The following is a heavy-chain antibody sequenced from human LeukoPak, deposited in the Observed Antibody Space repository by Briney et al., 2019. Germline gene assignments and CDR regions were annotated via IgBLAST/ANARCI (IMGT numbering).Heavy chain of an antibody. J-gene: IGHJ4*02. Sequence: GRSLRLSCAASGFTFSSYGMHWVRRAPGKGLEWVAVISYDGSNKYYADSVKGRFTISRDNSKNTLYLQMNSLRPEDTAVYYCATLERNFDYWGQGTLVTVSS. D-gene: IGHD1-1*01. CDR2: ISYDGSNK. CDR1: GFTFSSYG. V-gene: IGHV3-30*03. CDR3: ATLERNFDY.